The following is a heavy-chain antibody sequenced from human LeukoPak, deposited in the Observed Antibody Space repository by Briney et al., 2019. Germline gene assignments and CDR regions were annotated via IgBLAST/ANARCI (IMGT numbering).Heavy chain of an antibody. CDR1: GFSFSSYD. D-gene: IGHD2-21*01. CDR2: ISTSGRSI. Sequence: GGSLRLSCVGSGFSFSSYDMNWVRQSPGKGLEWIPYISTSGRSIYYSESVRGRFAISRDNARSSLSLQMAGLTAEDTAVYYCARGLNSAFDVWGNGTTVTVSS. J-gene: IGHJ6*04. V-gene: IGHV3-48*01. CDR3: ARGLNSAFDV.